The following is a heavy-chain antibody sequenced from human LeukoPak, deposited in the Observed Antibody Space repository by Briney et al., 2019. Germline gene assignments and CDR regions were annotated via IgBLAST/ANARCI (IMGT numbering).Heavy chain of an antibody. J-gene: IGHJ2*01. V-gene: IGHV4-38-2*02. D-gene: IGHD5-18*01. Sequence: SETLSLTCTVSGYSISSGYYWGWIRQPAGKGLEWIGRIYTRGSTDYNPSLKSRLTISVDTSKNQFSLKLSSLTAADTAVYYCARENRGYSYGRYWYFDLWGRGTLVTVSS. CDR3: ARENRGYSYGRYWYFDL. CDR1: GYSISSGYY. CDR2: IYTRGST.